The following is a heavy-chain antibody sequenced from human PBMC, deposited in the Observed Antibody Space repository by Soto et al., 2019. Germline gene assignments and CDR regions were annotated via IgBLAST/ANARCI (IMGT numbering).Heavy chain of an antibody. CDR3: ARDKYCSGGSCRKNWFDP. V-gene: IGHV4-59*01. CDR2: IYDDGGA. CDR1: GGSISSSY. D-gene: IGHD2-15*01. Sequence: SETLSLTCTVSGGSISSSYWSWIRQPPGKGLEWLAYIYDDGGANYNPSLKSRATISLDMSKNQFSLKLTSVTAADTAVYYCARDKYCSGGSCRKNWFDPWGQGTLVTVSS. J-gene: IGHJ5*02.